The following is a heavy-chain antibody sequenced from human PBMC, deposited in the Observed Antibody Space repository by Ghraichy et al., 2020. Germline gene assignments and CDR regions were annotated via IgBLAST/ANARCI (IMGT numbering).Heavy chain of an antibody. J-gene: IGHJ4*02. CDR3: ARDVYGSGSYSAMSTYYYFDY. CDR2: INPNSGGT. D-gene: IGHD3-10*01. CDR1: GYTFTGYY. Sequence: ASVKVSCKASGYTFTGYYMHWVRQAPGQGLEWMGWINPNSGGTNYAQKFQCRVTMTRDTSISTAYMELSRLRSDDTAVYYCARDVYGSGSYSAMSTYYYFDYWGQGTLVTVSS. V-gene: IGHV1-2*02.